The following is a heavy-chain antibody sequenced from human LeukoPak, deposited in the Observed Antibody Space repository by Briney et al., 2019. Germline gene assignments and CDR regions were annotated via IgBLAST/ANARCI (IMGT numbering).Heavy chain of an antibody. J-gene: IGHJ5*02. V-gene: IGHV3-23*01. D-gene: IGHD6-13*01. CDR2: ISGSGGST. Sequence: PGGSLRLSCAASGFTFSSYAMSWVRQAPGKGLEWVSAISGSGGSTYYADSVKGRFTISRDNSKNTLYLQMNSLRAEGTAAYYCAGLGIAAAGTRIDPWGQGTLVTVSS. CDR1: GFTFSSYA. CDR3: AGLGIAAAGTRIDP.